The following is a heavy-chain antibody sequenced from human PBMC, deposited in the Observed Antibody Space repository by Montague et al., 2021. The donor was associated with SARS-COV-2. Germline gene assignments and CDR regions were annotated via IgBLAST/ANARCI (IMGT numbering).Heavy chain of an antibody. V-gene: IGHV4-38-2*02. J-gene: IGHJ4*02. CDR1: GFSISTGYY. CDR3: ASSYDSTGHVGY. D-gene: IGHD3-22*01. CDR2: SYHSGST. Sequence: SETLSLTCTVSGFSISTGYYWGWIRQPPGKGLEWIGSSYHSGSTYYNPSLKSRVTISVDTSKSQFSLKLSSVTAADTAVYYCASSYDSTGHVGYWGQGTLVTVSS.